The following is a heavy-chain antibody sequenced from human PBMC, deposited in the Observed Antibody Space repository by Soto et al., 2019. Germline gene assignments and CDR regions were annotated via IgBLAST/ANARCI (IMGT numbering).Heavy chain of an antibody. Sequence: QVQLQESGPGLVKPSETLSLTCSVSGGSISGNYWTWIRQSPGKGLEWVGEFYDSGSVPNYNPSLKSRATISVETSKNRFCLKLSSVNAADTAVYYCARRKHCSGGSCFFDYWGQGTLVTVSS. CDR2: FYDSGSVP. V-gene: IGHV4-59*08. CDR1: GGSISGNY. J-gene: IGHJ4*02. D-gene: IGHD2-15*01. CDR3: ARRKHCSGGSCFFDY.